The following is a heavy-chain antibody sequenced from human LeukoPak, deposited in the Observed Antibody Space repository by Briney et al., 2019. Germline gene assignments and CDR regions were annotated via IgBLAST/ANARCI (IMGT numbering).Heavy chain of an antibody. CDR1: GGSINNALYY. J-gene: IGHJ5*02. CDR3: ARHTIFCSFINCSPFDP. D-gene: IGHD3-3*01. CDR2: VSHDGIT. V-gene: IGHV4-39*01. Sequence: PSETLSLTCTVSGGSINNALYYWAWIRQTPEQQLEWMGSVSHDGITNCSPSLGGRVSLSADTSKNAFFMEVHSVTAADSAIYYCARHTIFCSFINCSPFDPWGQGTLVTVSS.